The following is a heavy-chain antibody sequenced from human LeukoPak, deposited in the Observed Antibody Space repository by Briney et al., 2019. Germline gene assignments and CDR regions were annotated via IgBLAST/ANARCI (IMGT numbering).Heavy chain of an antibody. V-gene: IGHV3-21*01. D-gene: IGHD6-19*01. Sequence: GGSLRLSGAGSGFTFSRYNMNWFRQAPGKGLERVSSISSSSRHIFYADSVKGRFTISRDNAKNSLFLQMNSLRAEDTAVYYCARDAQWLVPEGYYYYMDVWGKGTTVTVS. CDR2: ISSSSRHI. CDR3: ARDAQWLVPEGYYYYMDV. CDR1: GFTFSRYN. J-gene: IGHJ6*03.